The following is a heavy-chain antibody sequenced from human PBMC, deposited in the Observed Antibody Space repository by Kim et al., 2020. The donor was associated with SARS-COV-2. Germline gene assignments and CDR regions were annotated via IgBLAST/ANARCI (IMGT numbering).Heavy chain of an antibody. Sequence: SETLSLTCTVSGGSISSSSYYWGWIRQPPGKGLEWIGSIYYSGSTYYNPSLKSRVTISVDTSKNQFSLKLSSVTAADTAVYYCARHGLRYFDWPAIDYWGQGTLVTVSS. D-gene: IGHD3-9*01. J-gene: IGHJ4*02. CDR1: GGSISSSSYY. CDR3: ARHGLRYFDWPAIDY. V-gene: IGHV4-39*01. CDR2: IYYSGST.